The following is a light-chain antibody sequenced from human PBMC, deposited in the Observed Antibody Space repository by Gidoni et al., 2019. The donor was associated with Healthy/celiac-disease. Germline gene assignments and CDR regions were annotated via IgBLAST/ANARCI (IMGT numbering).Light chain of an antibody. CDR1: QSVSSY. CDR2: GAS. CDR3: QQYNNWPLT. V-gene: IGKV3-15*01. J-gene: IGKJ3*01. Sequence: EIGMTHPPATLSVSPGERATLSCRASQSVSSYLGWYQQKPGQAPRLLIYGASTWATGIPARFSGSGSGTEFTLTISSLQSEDFAVYYCQQYNNWPLTFGPGTKVDIK.